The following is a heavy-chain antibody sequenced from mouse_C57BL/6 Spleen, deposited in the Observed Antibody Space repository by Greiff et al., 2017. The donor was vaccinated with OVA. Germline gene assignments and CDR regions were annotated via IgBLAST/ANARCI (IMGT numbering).Heavy chain of an antibody. CDR2: IDPSDSYT. J-gene: IGHJ2*01. V-gene: IGHV1-50*01. D-gene: IGHD2-2*01. CDR1: GYTFTSYW. CDR3: AKEGPMVTTKYFDY. Sequence: QVQLQQPGAELVKPGASVKLSCKASGYTFTSYWMQWVKQRPGQGLEWIGEIDPSDSYTNYNQKFKGKATLTVDTSSSTAYMQLSSLTSEDSAVYYCAKEGPMVTTKYFDYWGQGTTLPVSS.